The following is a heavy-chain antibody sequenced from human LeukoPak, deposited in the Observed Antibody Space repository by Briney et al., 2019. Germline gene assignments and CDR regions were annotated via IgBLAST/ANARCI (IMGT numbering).Heavy chain of an antibody. CDR3: AFAPSGSFAFDI. CDR1: GYTFTSYA. CDR2: INAGNGNT. V-gene: IGHV1-3*01. Sequence: ASVKVSCKASGYTFTSYAMHWVRQAPGQRLEWMGWINAGNGNTKYSQKFQGRVTITRDTSASTAYMELSSLRSEDTAVYYCAFAPSGSFAFDIWGQGTMVTVSS. D-gene: IGHD3-10*01. J-gene: IGHJ3*02.